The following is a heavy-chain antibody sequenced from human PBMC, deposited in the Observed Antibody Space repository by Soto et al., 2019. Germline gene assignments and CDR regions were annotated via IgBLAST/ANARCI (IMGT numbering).Heavy chain of an antibody. Sequence: PGGSLRLSCAASGFTFSSYWMNWVRQAPGKGLEWVANINQDGNEDNLLDSVKGRFAISRDNSRNPLYLQMNSLTAEDTAVYYCANGRATYGLLTHDYWGQGTLVTVSS. J-gene: IGHJ4*02. D-gene: IGHD3-10*01. V-gene: IGHV3-7*03. CDR3: ANGRATYGLLTHDY. CDR2: INQDGNED. CDR1: GFTFSSYW.